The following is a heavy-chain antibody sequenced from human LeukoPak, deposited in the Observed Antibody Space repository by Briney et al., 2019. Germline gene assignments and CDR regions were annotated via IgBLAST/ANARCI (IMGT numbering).Heavy chain of an antibody. CDR2: IYPSDSDT. CDR1: GYNFTTYW. CDR3: ARHGFYGDYVAANWFDP. Sequence: GESLRISCKGSGYNFTTYWIVWVRQMPGKGLEWMGIIYPSDSDTRYSPSFQGQVTISADKSITTAYLQWSSLKASDTAMYYCARHGFYGDYVAANWFDPWGQGTLVTVSS. D-gene: IGHD4-17*01. V-gene: IGHV5-51*01. J-gene: IGHJ5*02.